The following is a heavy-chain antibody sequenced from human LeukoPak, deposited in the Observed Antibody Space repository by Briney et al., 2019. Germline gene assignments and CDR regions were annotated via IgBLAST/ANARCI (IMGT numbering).Heavy chain of an antibody. Sequence: SETLSLTCTVSGGSISSSNWSWIRQPAGKGLEWSGRIYTSGSTNYNPSLKSRVTMSVDTSKNQFSLKLSSVTAADTAVYYCARDGNYDILTGYPEYYFDYWGQGTLVTVSS. V-gene: IGHV4-4*07. D-gene: IGHD3-9*01. J-gene: IGHJ4*02. CDR1: GGSISSSN. CDR2: IYTSGST. CDR3: ARDGNYDILTGYPEYYFDY.